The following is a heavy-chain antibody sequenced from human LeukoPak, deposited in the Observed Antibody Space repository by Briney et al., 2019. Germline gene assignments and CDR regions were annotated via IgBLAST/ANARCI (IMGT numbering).Heavy chain of an antibody. D-gene: IGHD2-2*02. J-gene: IGHJ4*02. Sequence: PGGSLRLSCAASGFTFSSYAMSWVRQAPGKGLEWVSAISGSGGSTHYADSVEGRFTISRDNSKNTLYLQMNSLRAEDTAVYYCAKFAGYCTSCYINYWGQGTLVTVSS. CDR1: GFTFSSYA. CDR3: AKFAGYCTSCYINY. V-gene: IGHV3-23*01. CDR2: ISGSGGST.